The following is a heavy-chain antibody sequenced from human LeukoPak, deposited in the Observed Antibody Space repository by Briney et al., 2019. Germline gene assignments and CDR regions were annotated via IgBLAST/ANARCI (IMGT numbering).Heavy chain of an antibody. CDR1: GFTFSSYE. CDR2: ISSSGSTI. Sequence: PGGSLRLSCAASGFTFSSYEMNWVRQAPGKGLEWVSYISSSGSTIYYADSVKGRFTISRDNAKNSLYLQMNSLRAEDTAVYYCARDRYSPGTSLKLPDALDIWGQGTMVTVSS. V-gene: IGHV3-48*03. D-gene: IGHD1-26*01. CDR3: ARDRYSPGTSLKLPDALDI. J-gene: IGHJ3*02.